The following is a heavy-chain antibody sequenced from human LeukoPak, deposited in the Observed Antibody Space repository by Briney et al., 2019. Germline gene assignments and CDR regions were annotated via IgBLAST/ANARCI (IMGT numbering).Heavy chain of an antibody. V-gene: IGHV3-74*01. CDR1: GFTFSSYW. Sequence: PGGSLRLSCAASGFTFSSYWMHWVRQAPGKGLVWVSRINSDGRSTSYADSVKGRFTISRDNAKNTLYLQMNSLRAEDTAVYYCASSAGVLVVGAFDIWGQGTMVTVSS. J-gene: IGHJ3*02. CDR2: INSDGRST. CDR3: ASSAGVLVVGAFDI. D-gene: IGHD3-22*01.